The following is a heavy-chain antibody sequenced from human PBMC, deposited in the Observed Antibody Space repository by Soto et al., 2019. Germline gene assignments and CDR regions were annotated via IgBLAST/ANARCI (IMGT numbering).Heavy chain of an antibody. Sequence: PGGSLRLSCAASGFTFSTYTMSWVRRAPGKGLEWVSAISGSGGSPSYADSVQGRFSISRDNPKKTLYLQMNSLRAEGTAVYYCAKARCSTTNFWVPDYWGKGTLVTVSS. J-gene: IGHJ4*02. CDR2: ISGSGGSP. CDR3: AKARCSTTNFWVPDY. V-gene: IGHV3-23*01. CDR1: GFTFSTYT. D-gene: IGHD2-2*01.